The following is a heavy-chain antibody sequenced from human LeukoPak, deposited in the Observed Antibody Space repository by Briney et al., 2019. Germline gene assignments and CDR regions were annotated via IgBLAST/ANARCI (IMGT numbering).Heavy chain of an antibody. J-gene: IGHJ5*02. CDR2: ISSSSTAI. V-gene: IGHV3-48*02. CDR3: ARKSNYETVGYHNWLDL. CDR1: GFTFSSYS. Sequence: GGSLRLSCAASGFTFSSYSMNWVRQAPGKGLEWVSYISSSSTAIYYADSVKGRFTISRDNAKNSLYLQMNSLRDEDTAVYYCARKSNYETVGYHNWLDLWGQGALVTVSS. D-gene: IGHD3-22*01.